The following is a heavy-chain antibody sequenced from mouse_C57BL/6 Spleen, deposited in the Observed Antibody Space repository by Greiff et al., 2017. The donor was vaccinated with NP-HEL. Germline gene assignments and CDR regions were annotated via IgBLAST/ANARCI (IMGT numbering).Heavy chain of an antibody. J-gene: IGHJ2*01. CDR2: INPYNGGT. CDR3: ARSRNWAYYFDY. V-gene: IGHV1-19*01. Sequence: VQLKQSGPVLVKPGASVKMSCKASGYTFTDYYMNWVKQSHGKSLEWIGVINPYNGGTSYNQKFKGKATLTVDKSSSTAYMELNSLTSEDSAVYYCARSRNWAYYFDYWGQGTTLTVSS. D-gene: IGHD4-1*01. CDR1: GYTFTDYY.